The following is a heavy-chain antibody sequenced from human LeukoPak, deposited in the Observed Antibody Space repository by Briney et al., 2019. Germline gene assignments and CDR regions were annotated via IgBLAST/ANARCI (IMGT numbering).Heavy chain of an antibody. J-gene: IGHJ4*02. CDR1: GFTFSSYG. V-gene: IGHV3-30*02. CDR3: AKDSGGYSSGWREFDY. D-gene: IGHD6-19*01. CDR2: IRYDGSNK. Sequence: PGGSLRLSCAASGFTFSSYGMHWVRQAPGKGLEWVAFIRYDGSNKYYADSVKGRFTISRDNSKNTLYLQMNSLRAEDTAVYYCAKDSGGYSSGWREFDYWGQGTLVTVSS.